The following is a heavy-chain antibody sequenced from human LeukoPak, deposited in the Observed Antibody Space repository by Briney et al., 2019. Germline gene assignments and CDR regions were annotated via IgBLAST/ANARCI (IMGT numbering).Heavy chain of an antibody. J-gene: IGHJ4*02. CDR1: GGSVTSTNW. V-gene: IGHV4-4*02. D-gene: IGHD5-18*01. CDR2: VHLDGRT. CDR3: ARDLGYGRGFDY. Sequence: SETLSLTCGVSGGSVTSTNWWTWVRQPPGKGLEWIGEVHLDGRTNYNPSLKSRLTMSVDLSENHISLKLTSVTAADTAVYYCARDLGYGRGFDYWGQGSLVTVSS.